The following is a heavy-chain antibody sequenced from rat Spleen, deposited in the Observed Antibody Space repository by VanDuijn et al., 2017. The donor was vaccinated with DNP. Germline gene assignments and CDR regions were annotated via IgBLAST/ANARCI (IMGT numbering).Heavy chain of an antibody. V-gene: IGHV5-58*01. J-gene: IGHJ2*01. CDR2: INTDGSTT. CDR3: TTDFERGY. Sequence: EVQLVESGGGLVQPGRSLKLSCVASGFTFSNYWMFWVRQAPGKGLEWVASINTDGSTTYYPDSVKGRFTISRDNAENTVYLQMNSLRSEDTATYYCTTDFERGYWGQGVMVTVSS. D-gene: IGHD1-11*01. CDR1: GFTFSNYW.